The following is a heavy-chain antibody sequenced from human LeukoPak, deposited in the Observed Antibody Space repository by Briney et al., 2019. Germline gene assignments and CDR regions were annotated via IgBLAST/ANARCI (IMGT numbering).Heavy chain of an antibody. CDR2: IGGSGGTT. CDR1: GFTFSDYY. Sequence: GGSLRLSCAASGFTFSDYYMTWVRQAPGKGLEWVSAIGGSGGTTYYADSVKGRFTISRDNSKNTLYVQMNSLRADDTAVYYCARGTAWYSSSWYFDYWGQGTLVTVSS. J-gene: IGHJ4*02. D-gene: IGHD6-13*01. CDR3: ARGTAWYSSSWYFDY. V-gene: IGHV3-23*01.